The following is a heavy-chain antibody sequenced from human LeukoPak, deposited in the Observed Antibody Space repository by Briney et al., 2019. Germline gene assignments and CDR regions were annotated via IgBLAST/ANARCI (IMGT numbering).Heavy chain of an antibody. Sequence: EASVKVSCKASGGTFSSYAISWVRQAPGQGLEWMGGIIPIFGTANYAQKFQGRVTITADESTSTAYMELSSLRSEDTAVYYCARSHHYGSGMSSDYWGQGTLVTVSS. V-gene: IGHV1-69*01. J-gene: IGHJ4*02. D-gene: IGHD3-10*01. CDR2: IIPIFGTA. CDR3: ARSHHYGSGMSSDY. CDR1: GGTFSSYA.